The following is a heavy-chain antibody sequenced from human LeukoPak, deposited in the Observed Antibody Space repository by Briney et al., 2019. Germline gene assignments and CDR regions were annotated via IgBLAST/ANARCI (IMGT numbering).Heavy chain of an antibody. D-gene: IGHD3-10*01. Sequence: PGGSLRLSCAASGFTFSSYWMSWVRQAPGKGLEWVANMKQDGSEKYYVDSVKGRFTISRDNAKNSLCLQMNSLRAEDTAVYYCARDHILWFGELFDYWGQGTLVTVSS. CDR2: MKQDGSEK. CDR1: GFTFSSYW. V-gene: IGHV3-7*04. CDR3: ARDHILWFGELFDY. J-gene: IGHJ4*02.